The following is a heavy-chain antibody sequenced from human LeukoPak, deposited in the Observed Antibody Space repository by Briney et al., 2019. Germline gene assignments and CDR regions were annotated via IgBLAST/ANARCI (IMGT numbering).Heavy chain of an antibody. Sequence: GGSLRLSCAAPGFTFSVSVMHWVRQAPGKGLEYVSVISSNGGSTSYANSVKGRFTISRDNSKNTLYLQMGSLRAEDMAVYYCARDLSGGGLDYWGQGTPVTVSS. J-gene: IGHJ4*02. CDR3: ARDLSGGGLDY. CDR2: ISSNGGST. CDR1: GFTFSVSV. D-gene: IGHD3-10*01. V-gene: IGHV3-64*01.